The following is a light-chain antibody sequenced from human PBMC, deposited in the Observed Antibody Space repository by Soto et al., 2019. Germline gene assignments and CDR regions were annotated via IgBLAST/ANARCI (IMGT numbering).Light chain of an antibody. CDR1: QSVSSSY. CDR3: QQYGRTPYT. J-gene: IGKJ2*01. CDR2: GAS. V-gene: IGKV3-20*01. Sequence: EIVLTQSPGTLSLSPGERATLSCRASQSVSSSYLAWYQHKPGQAPRLLIYGASSRATGIPDRFSGSGSGTDFTLTISRLEPEDFAVYYCQQYGRTPYTFGQGTKLEI.